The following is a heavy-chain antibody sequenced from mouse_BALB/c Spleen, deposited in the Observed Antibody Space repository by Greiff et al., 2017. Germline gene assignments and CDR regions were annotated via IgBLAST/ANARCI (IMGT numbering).Heavy chain of an antibody. Sequence: QVQLQQSGAELVRPGTSVKVSCKASGYAFTNYLIEWVKQRPGQGLEWIGVINPGSGGTNYNEKFKGKATLTADKSSSTAYMQLSSLTSDDSAVYFCARRSFDYWGQGTTLTVSS. CDR2: INPGSGGT. CDR1: GYAFTNYL. CDR3: ARRSFDY. J-gene: IGHJ2*01. V-gene: IGHV1-54*01.